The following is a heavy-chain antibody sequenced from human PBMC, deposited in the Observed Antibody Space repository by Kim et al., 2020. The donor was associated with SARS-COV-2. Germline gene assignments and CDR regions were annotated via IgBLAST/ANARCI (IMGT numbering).Heavy chain of an antibody. D-gene: IGHD3-10*01. CDR3: ARSRGLATEIDY. J-gene: IGHJ4*02. Sequence: GGSLRLSCAASGFTFSDYYMSWIRQAPGKGLEWVSYISSSSSYTNYADSVKGRFTISRDNAKNSLYLQMNSLRAEDTAVYYCARSRGLATEIDYWGQGTLVTVSS. CDR1: GFTFSDYY. CDR2: ISSSSSYT. V-gene: IGHV3-11*06.